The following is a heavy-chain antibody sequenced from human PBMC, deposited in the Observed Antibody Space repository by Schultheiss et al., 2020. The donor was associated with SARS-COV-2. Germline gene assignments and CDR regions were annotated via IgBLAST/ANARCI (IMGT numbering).Heavy chain of an antibody. CDR3: ARDRARVVPAERFDP. CDR1: GGSISSSSYY. V-gene: IGHV4-39*07. CDR2: IYYSGST. Sequence: SETLSLTCTVSGGSISSSSYYWGWIRQPPGKGLEWIGSIYYSGSTYYNPSLKSRVTISVDTSKNQFSLKLSSVTAADTAVYYCARDRARVVPAERFDPWGQGTLVTVSS. J-gene: IGHJ5*02. D-gene: IGHD2-2*01.